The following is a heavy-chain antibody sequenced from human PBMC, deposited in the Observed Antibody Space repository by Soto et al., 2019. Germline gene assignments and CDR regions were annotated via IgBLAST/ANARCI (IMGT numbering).Heavy chain of an antibody. CDR2: IYPGDSDT. CDR3: ARLGSNSSGYYYFDY. CDR1: GNDFPYNW. J-gene: IGHJ4*01. D-gene: IGHD5-12*01. V-gene: IGHV5-51*01. Sequence: GESLKISCKVPGNDFPYNWVGWVRQMPGKGLEWMGIIYPGDSDTKYSPSSRGQVTISADKSITTAFLQWTSLKASDTAMYYCARLGSNSSGYYYFDYWGQGTLVTVSS.